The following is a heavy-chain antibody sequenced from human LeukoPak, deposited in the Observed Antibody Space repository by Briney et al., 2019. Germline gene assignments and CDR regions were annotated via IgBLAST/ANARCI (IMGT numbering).Heavy chain of an antibody. Sequence: GGSLRLSCVDSGFTFNTYWVAWIRQAPGKGLEWVANINQDGSVRNYMDSAQGRFTISRDNAKNSLYLQMNSLRAEDTAVYYCARSQWNPGKTTQTAWGQGTLVTVSS. D-gene: IGHD1-1*01. J-gene: IGHJ5*02. V-gene: IGHV3-7*03. CDR3: ARSQWNPGKTTQTA. CDR1: GFTFNTYW. CDR2: INQDGSVR.